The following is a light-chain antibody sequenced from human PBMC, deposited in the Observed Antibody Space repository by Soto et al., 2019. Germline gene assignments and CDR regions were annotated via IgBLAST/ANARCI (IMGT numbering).Light chain of an antibody. CDR3: AAWDDSLSGHVV. Sequence: QSVLTQPPSASGTPGQRVTISCSGSSSNVGSHYVYWYQQLPGTAPKLLIYRYNQRPSGVPDRFSGSKSGTSASVAISGPRSEDEADYYCAAWDDSLSGHVVFGGGTKLTVL. CDR1: SSNVGSHY. CDR2: RYN. V-gene: IGLV1-47*01. J-gene: IGLJ2*01.